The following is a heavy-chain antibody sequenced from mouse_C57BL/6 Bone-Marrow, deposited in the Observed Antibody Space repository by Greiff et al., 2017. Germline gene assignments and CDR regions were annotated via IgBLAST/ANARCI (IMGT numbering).Heavy chain of an antibody. CDR1: GFSFNTYA. J-gene: IGHJ4*01. Sequence: EVHLVESGGGLVQPKGSLKLSCAASGFSFNTYAMNWVRQAPGKGLEWVARIRSKSNNYATYYADSVKDRFTISRDDSESMLYLQMNNLKTEDTAMYYCVRPGVYDYGGDYWGQGTSVTVSS. CDR3: VRPGVYDYGGDY. V-gene: IGHV10-1*01. D-gene: IGHD2-4*01. CDR2: IRSKSNNYAT.